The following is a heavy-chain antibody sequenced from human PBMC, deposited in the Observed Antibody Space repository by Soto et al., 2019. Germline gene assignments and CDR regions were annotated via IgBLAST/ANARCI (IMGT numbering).Heavy chain of an antibody. J-gene: IGHJ4*02. CDR3: ARGGVDCSAAIVYVFDS. CDR1: GYTFTNYA. V-gene: IGHV1-3*04. D-gene: IGHD2-15*01. Sequence: ASVKVSCKASGYTFTNYAMHWVRQAPGQRLEWMGWINTAKGNTKYSQKFQDRVTITRDTSASTASMELSSLRSEDTAMYYCARGGVDCSAAIVYVFDSWGQGTLVTVCS. CDR2: INTAKGNT.